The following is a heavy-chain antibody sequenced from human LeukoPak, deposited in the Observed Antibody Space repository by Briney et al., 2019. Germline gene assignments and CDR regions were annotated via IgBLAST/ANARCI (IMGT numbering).Heavy chain of an antibody. V-gene: IGHV4-39*07. CDR3: ARFPGGAEYRHYYYMDV. J-gene: IGHJ6*03. CDR2: IYYSGST. Sequence: SETLSLTCTVSGGSIRSSSYYWGWIRQPPGKGLEWIGSIYYSGSTYYNPSLKSRVTISVDTSRNQFSLKLSSVTAADTAVYYCARFPGGAEYRHYYYMDVRGKGTTVTVSS. CDR1: GGSIRSSSYY. D-gene: IGHD1-14*01.